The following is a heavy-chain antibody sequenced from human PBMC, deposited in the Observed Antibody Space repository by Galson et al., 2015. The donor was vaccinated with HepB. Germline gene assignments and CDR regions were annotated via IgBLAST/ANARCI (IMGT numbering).Heavy chain of an antibody. CDR1: GFTFDDYA. CDR3: AKDLTNDYGDYRFDY. CDR2: ISWNSGSI. D-gene: IGHD4-17*01. J-gene: IGHJ4*02. Sequence: SLRLSCAASGFTFDDYAMHWVRHAPGKGLEWVSGISWNSGSIGYADSVKGRFTISRDNAKNSLYLQMNSLRAEDTALYYCAKDLTNDYGDYRFDYWGQGTLVTVSS. V-gene: IGHV3-9*01.